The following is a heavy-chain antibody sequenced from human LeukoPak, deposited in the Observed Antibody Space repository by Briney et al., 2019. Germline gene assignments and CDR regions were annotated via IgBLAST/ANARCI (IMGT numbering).Heavy chain of an antibody. Sequence: GGSLRLSCVASGFTFSTYWMNWVRQAPGKGLVWVSRINGDGSRTTYADSVKGRFTISRDNAKNTLYLQINSLRAEDTAVYYCARLREGDYHFDYWGQGTLVTVSS. CDR2: INGDGSRT. D-gene: IGHD4-17*01. V-gene: IGHV3-74*01. J-gene: IGHJ4*02. CDR1: GFTFSTYW. CDR3: ARLREGDYHFDY.